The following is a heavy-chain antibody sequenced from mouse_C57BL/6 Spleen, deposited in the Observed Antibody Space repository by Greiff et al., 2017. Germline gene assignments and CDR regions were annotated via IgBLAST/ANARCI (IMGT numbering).Heavy chain of an antibody. Sequence: QVQLQQPGAELVMPGASVKLSCKASGYNFTSYWMHWVKQRPGQGLEWIGEIDPYDSYTNYNQKFKGKSPLTADNSSSTAYMQLNSLTSADSAVYYCTKDYGSNWGQGTLVTVSA. CDR3: TKDYGSN. CDR2: IDPYDSYT. CDR1: GYNFTSYW. J-gene: IGHJ3*01. D-gene: IGHD1-1*01. V-gene: IGHV1-69*01.